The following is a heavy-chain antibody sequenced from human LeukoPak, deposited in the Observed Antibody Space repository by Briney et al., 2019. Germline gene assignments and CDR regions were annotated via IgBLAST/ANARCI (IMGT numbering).Heavy chain of an antibody. Sequence: ASVKASXKASGYTFTSYYMHWVRQAPGPGPEWMGIINPSGGSTSYAQKFQGRVTMTRDTSTSTVYMELSSLRSEDTAVYYCARVRVSTVGATTYSLGDAFDIWGRGTMVTVSS. V-gene: IGHV1-46*01. CDR2: INPSGGST. CDR1: GYTFTSYY. D-gene: IGHD1-26*01. CDR3: ARVRVSTVGATTYSLGDAFDI. J-gene: IGHJ3*02.